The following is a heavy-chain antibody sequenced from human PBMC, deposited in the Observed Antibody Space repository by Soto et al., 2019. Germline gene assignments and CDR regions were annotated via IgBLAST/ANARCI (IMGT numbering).Heavy chain of an antibody. V-gene: IGHV4-59*08. CDR1: GGSISSYY. Sequence: SETLSLTCTVSGGSISSYYWSWIRQPPGKGLEWIGYIYYSGSTNYNPSLKSRVTISVDTSKNQFSLKLSSVTAADTAVYYCARHSVATIKGVFDYWGQGTLVTVSS. CDR2: IYYSGST. CDR3: ARHSVATIKGVFDY. J-gene: IGHJ4*02. D-gene: IGHD5-12*01.